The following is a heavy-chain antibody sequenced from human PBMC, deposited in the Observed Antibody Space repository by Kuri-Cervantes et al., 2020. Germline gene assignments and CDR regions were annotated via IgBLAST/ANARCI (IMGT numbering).Heavy chain of an antibody. V-gene: IGHV3-7*01. Sequence: GVSLRLSCVASGFTFSSYWMSWVRQAPGKGLEWVANIRQDGNEKNYVDSVKGRFTISRDKAKNSLYLQMNSLRAEDTAVYYCARDRRNFYDSRIFDSWGQGTQVTVSS. J-gene: IGHJ4*02. CDR2: IRQDGNEK. CDR1: GFTFSSYW. D-gene: IGHD3-22*01. CDR3: ARDRRNFYDSRIFDS.